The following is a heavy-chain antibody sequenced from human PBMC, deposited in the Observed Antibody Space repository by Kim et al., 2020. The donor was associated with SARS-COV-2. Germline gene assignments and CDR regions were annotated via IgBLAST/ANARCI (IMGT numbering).Heavy chain of an antibody. J-gene: IGHJ5*02. CDR3: ARKKYYYGSGSYFFAGIDP. CDR2: IYYSGST. Sequence: SETLSLTCTVSGGSISSYYWSWIRQPPGKGLEWIGYIYYSGSTNYNPSLKSRVTISVDTSKNQFSLKLSSVTAADTAVYYCARKKYYYGSGSYFFAGIDPWGQGTLVTVSS. V-gene: IGHV4-59*01. D-gene: IGHD3-10*01. CDR1: GGSISSYY.